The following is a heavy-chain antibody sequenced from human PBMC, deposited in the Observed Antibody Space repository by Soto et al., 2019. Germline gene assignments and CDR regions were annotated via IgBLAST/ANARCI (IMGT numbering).Heavy chain of an antibody. D-gene: IGHD1-26*01. CDR1: GFILSDHS. CDR3: ARDLVEGALNGFDV. Sequence: VGSLRLSCVASGFILSDHSMNWVRLAPGKGLEWVSSISDVGTYIFYAASVKGRFTISRDNAKNSLYLQLDSLGAEDTALYYCARDLVEGALNGFDVWGQGTMVTVSS. J-gene: IGHJ3*01. V-gene: IGHV3-21*01. CDR2: ISDVGTYI.